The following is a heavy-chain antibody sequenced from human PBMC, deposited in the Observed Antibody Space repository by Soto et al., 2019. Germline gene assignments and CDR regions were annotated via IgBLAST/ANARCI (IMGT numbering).Heavy chain of an antibody. CDR3: ARTNYGDYWGVGY. CDR2: IYYSGST. Sequence: SETLSLTCTVSGGSISRGDYYWSWIRQPPGKGLEWIGYIYYSGSTYYNPSLKSRVTISVDKSKNQFSLKLNTVTAADTAVYYCARTNYGDYWGVGYWGQGILVTVSS. D-gene: IGHD4-17*01. V-gene: IGHV4-30-4*01. J-gene: IGHJ4*02. CDR1: GGSISRGDYY.